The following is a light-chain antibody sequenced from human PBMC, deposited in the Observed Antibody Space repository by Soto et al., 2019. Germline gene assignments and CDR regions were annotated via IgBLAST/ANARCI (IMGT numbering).Light chain of an antibody. CDR3: QQYNNWPPHT. J-gene: IGKJ2*01. CDR1: QSVNTN. V-gene: IGKV3-15*01. Sequence: EIVMTQSPATLSVSPGESATLSCRASQSVNTNLAWYQQKPGPAPRLLIHGASTSATGIPARFSGSGSGTEITLNISSLQSEDFAVYYCQQYNNWPPHTFGQGTKLEIK. CDR2: GAS.